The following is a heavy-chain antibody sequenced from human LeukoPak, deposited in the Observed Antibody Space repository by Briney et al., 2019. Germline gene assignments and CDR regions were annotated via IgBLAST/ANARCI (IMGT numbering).Heavy chain of an antibody. D-gene: IGHD4-23*01. CDR3: ARDMSTRVTPISYAFDV. J-gene: IGHJ3*01. CDR1: GFTFSSSW. CDR2: IKPDGSEE. Sequence: GGSLRLSCAASGFTFSSSWMSWVRQAPEKGLEWVANIKPDGSEEHSVDSVKGRFTISRDNAKNSLYLQMNSLRAEDTAVYYCARDMSTRVTPISYAFDVWGQGTMVTVSS. V-gene: IGHV3-7*01.